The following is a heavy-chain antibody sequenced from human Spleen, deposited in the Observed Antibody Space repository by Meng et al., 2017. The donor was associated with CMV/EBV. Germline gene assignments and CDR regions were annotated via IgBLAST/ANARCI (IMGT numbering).Heavy chain of an antibody. CDR2: IYVTGYT. J-gene: IGHJ4*02. CDR1: GGSFSGYY. Sequence: SETLSLTCAVYGGSFSGYYWSWIRQPPGKGLEWIGYIYVTGYTSYNPSLKSRVTISIDTSKNQFSLKLRSVTAADAAVYFCARGGHNGFWNYWGQGILVTVSS. CDR3: ARGGHNGFWNY. D-gene: IGHD3-3*01. V-gene: IGHV4-34*11.